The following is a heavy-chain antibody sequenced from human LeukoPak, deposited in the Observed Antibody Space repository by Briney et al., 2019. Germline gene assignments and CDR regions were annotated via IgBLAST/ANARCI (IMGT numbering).Heavy chain of an antibody. CDR1: GGSISSSSYY. CDR3: ARRGDDILTGYTGGLYWFDP. D-gene: IGHD3-9*01. Sequence: SETLSLTCTVSGGSISSSSYYWGWIRQPPGKGPEWIGSIYYSGSTYYNPSLKSRVTISVDTSKNQFSLKLSSVTAADTAVYYCARRGDDILTGYTGGLYWFDPWGQGTLVTVSS. V-gene: IGHV4-39*01. J-gene: IGHJ5*02. CDR2: IYYSGST.